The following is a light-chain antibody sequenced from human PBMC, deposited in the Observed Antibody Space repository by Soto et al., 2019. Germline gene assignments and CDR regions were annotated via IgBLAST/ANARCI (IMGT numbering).Light chain of an antibody. V-gene: IGKV3-15*01. CDR1: QSVRSSY. CDR3: QQRNIWPPVT. J-gene: IGKJ5*01. CDR2: GAS. Sequence: EIVLTQSPDTLSLSPGERATLSCRASQSVRSSYLAWYQQKPGQAPRLLIYGASTRATGIPARFRGTGSGTEFTRTISSLQSEDFAVYYCQQRNIWPPVTFGQGTRLEI.